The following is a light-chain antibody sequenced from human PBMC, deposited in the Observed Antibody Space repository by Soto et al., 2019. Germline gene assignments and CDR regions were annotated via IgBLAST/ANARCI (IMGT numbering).Light chain of an antibody. CDR3: QQCGGSPLFS. CDR2: TTS. J-gene: IGKJ3*01. V-gene: IGKV3-20*01. CDR1: QSVTSSC. Sequence: EMVLTQSPGTLSLSPGERATLSCTASQSVTSSCLAWYQRKPGQAPRLLIHTTSIRATDIPDKFSGSGSGTDFTLTISRLEPKDSAVYYCQQCGGSPLFSFGPGTRVDI.